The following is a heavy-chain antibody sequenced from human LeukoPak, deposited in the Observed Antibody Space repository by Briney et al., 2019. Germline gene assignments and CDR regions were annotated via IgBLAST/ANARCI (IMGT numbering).Heavy chain of an antibody. CDR1: GFTFSDYY. D-gene: IGHD2-15*01. V-gene: IGHV3-11*01. CDR3: AKTLYIVVVVAASNYFDY. Sequence: PGGSLRLSCSASGFTFSDYYMSWIRQAPGKGLEWVSYISSSGSTIYYADSVKGRFTISRDNAKNSLYLQMNSLRAEDTAVYYCAKTLYIVVVVAASNYFDYWGQGTLVTVSS. CDR2: ISSSGSTI. J-gene: IGHJ4*02.